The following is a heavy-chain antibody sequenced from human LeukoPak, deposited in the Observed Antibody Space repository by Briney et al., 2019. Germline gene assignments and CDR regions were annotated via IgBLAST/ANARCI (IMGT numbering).Heavy chain of an antibody. CDR2: ISGSGGST. V-gene: IGHV3-23*01. J-gene: IGHJ4*02. CDR3: AKDREEVEMATIVDY. CDR1: GFTFSSYA. D-gene: IGHD5-24*01. Sequence: PGGSLRLSCAASGFTFSSYAMSWVRQAPGKGLEWVSAISGSGGSTYYADSVKGRFTISRDNSKNTLYLQMNSLRAEDTAVYYRAKDREEVEMATIVDYWGQGTLVTVSS.